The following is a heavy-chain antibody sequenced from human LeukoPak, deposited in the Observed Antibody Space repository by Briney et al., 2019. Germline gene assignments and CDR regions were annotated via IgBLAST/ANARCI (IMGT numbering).Heavy chain of an antibody. CDR2: FDPEDGET. CDR1: GYTLAELS. CDR3: ATSYGDYGLYYFDY. V-gene: IGHV1-24*01. J-gene: IGHJ4*02. D-gene: IGHD4-17*01. Sequence: ASVKVSCKVSGYTLAELSMHWVRQAPGRGLEWMGGFDPEDGETIYAQKFQGRVTMTEDTSTDTAYMELSSLRSEDTAVYYCATSYGDYGLYYFDYWGQGTLVTVSS.